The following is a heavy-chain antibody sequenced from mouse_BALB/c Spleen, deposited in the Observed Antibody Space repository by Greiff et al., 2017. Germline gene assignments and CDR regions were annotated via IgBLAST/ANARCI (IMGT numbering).Heavy chain of an antibody. D-gene: IGHD1-1*01. CDR3: ARAPYYYGSRGDAMDY. Sequence: VQLQQSGAELVRPGTSVKTSCKASGYTFTNYWLGWVKHRPGHGLEWIGDIYPGGGYTNYNEKFKGKATLTADTSSSTAYMQLSSLTSEDSAVYFCARAPYYYGSRGDAMDYWGQGTSVTVSS. CDR1: GYTFTNYW. CDR2: IYPGGGYT. J-gene: IGHJ4*01. V-gene: IGHV1-63*02.